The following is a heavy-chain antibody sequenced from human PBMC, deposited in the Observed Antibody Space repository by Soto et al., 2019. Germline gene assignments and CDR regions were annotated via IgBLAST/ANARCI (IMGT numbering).Heavy chain of an antibody. D-gene: IGHD3-10*01. CDR2: ISSSGGRT. CDR3: ARYVSGSNYCSGMDV. CDR1: GFTFSSYD. V-gene: IGHV3-23*01. J-gene: IGHJ6*02. Sequence: EVQLLESGGDLVQPGGSLRLSCAASGFTFSSYDMTWVRQVPGKGLEWVSGISSSGGRTYYADSGKGRFTTSRDNSKITLYLQMSSLRDDDTAVYYCARYVSGSNYCSGMDVWGQGTTVTVSS.